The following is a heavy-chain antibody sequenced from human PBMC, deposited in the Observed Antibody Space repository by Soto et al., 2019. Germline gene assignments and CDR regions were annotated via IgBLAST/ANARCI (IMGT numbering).Heavy chain of an antibody. V-gene: IGHV4-59*01. D-gene: IGHD3-3*01. CDR3: AREYYDFWSVTYSYYGLDV. J-gene: IGHJ6*02. CDR2: IFSSGST. Sequence: SETLSLTCPVSGGSISRYYWSWIRQAPGRGLEWIGNIFSSGSTNYNPSLKSRVAISVDTSKNQVSLKLNAVTTADTAVYYCAREYYDFWSVTYSYYGLDVWGQGTTVTVPS. CDR1: GGSISRYY.